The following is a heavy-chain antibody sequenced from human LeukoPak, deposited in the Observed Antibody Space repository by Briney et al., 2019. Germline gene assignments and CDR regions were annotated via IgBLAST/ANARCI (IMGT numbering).Heavy chain of an antibody. CDR2: ISAYNGNT. Sequence: ASVKVSCKASGYAFTSYGISWVRQAPGQGLEWMGWISAYNGNTNYAQKLQGRVTMTTDTSTSTAYMELRSLRSGDTAVYYCARDALYSSSLDVWGKGTTVTVSS. J-gene: IGHJ6*04. D-gene: IGHD6-13*01. CDR1: GYAFTSYG. V-gene: IGHV1-18*01. CDR3: ARDALYSSSLDV.